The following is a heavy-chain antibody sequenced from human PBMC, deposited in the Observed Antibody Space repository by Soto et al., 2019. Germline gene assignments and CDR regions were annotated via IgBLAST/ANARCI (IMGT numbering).Heavy chain of an antibody. J-gene: IGHJ4*02. CDR3: ATVPPRIVVVLAEFPT. V-gene: IGHV4-4*02. D-gene: IGHD2-21*01. Sequence: SETLSLTCVVSGTSISSTYWWAWVRQSPGKGLEWIGEIYHTGITKYNPSLKSRVSMSIDKSNNQFSLKLTSVTAADTAIYYCATVPPRIVVVLAEFPTWGQGTLVTVS. CDR2: IYHTGIT. CDR1: GTSISSTYW.